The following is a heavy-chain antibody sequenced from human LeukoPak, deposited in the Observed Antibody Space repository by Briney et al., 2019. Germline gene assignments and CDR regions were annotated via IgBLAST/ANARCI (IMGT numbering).Heavy chain of an antibody. D-gene: IGHD3-10*01. CDR3: ASLVVLWFGELLGMSSVILNNDAFDI. Sequence: PGGSLRLSCAASGFTFSTYTMNWVRQAPGKGLEWVSSMISSSNDVYYADSVKGRFTISRDNGKNSLYLQMNSLRAEDTAVYYCASLVVLWFGELLGMSSVILNNDAFDIWGQGTMVTVSS. CDR1: GFTFSTYT. J-gene: IGHJ3*02. V-gene: IGHV3-21*01. CDR2: MISSSNDV.